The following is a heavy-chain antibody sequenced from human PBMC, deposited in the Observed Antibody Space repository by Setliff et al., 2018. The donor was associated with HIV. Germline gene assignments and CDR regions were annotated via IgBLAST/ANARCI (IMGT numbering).Heavy chain of an antibody. Sequence: SETLSLTCTVSGGSISSYYWSWIRQPPGKGLEWIGYIYYSGSTNYNPSLKGRVTISVDTSKNQISLKLSSVTAADTAVYYCARRMSSGSYYDYWGQGTLVTVSS. J-gene: IGHJ4*02. CDR1: GGSISSYY. V-gene: IGHV4-59*08. CDR3: ARRMSSGSYYDY. CDR2: IYYSGST. D-gene: IGHD1-26*01.